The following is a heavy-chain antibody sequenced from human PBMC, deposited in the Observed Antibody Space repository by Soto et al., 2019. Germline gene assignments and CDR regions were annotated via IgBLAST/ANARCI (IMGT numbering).Heavy chain of an antibody. J-gene: IGHJ4*02. CDR2: IYWDDDK. CDR1: GFSFTTDGMG. V-gene: IGHV2-5*02. Sequence: QITLKESGPTLVKPTQTLTLTCTFSGFSFTTDGMGVGWIRQPPGKALEWLALIYWDDDKRYSPSLKSRLTITKDASRNQVVLILTNMDPAETARYYCAHLSWAASGTRYYFDYWGQGTLVNVSS. CDR3: AHLSWAASGTRYYFDY. D-gene: IGHD6-13*01.